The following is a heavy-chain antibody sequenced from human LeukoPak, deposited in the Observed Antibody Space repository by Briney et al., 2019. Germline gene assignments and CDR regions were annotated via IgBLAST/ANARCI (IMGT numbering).Heavy chain of an antibody. CDR2: IYYNGNT. D-gene: IGHD6-25*01. CDR1: GGSISSSSYY. CDR3: ARATAAPSSYFFDH. J-gene: IGHJ4*02. Sequence: SETLSLTCTVSGGSISSSSYYWGWIRQPPGKGLEWIGSIYYNGNTYYNPSLQRRVTISVDTSTNQFSLKLNSVIAADTAVYYCARATAAPSSYFFDHWGQGTLVTVSS. V-gene: IGHV4-39*07.